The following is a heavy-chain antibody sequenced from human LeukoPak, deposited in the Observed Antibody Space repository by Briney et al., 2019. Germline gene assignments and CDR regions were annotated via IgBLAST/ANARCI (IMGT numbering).Heavy chain of an antibody. CDR3: ARLPMTLNYFDY. Sequence: GVSLRISCKASGYSFTNYWISWVRQMPGKGLEWMGRIDPSDSYTNYSPSFQGHVTISADKSVNTAYLQWSSLRASDTAMYYCARLPMTLNYFDYCGQGTLVTVSS. CDR1: GYSFTNYW. J-gene: IGHJ4*02. V-gene: IGHV5-10-1*01. D-gene: IGHD3-22*01. CDR2: IDPSDSYT.